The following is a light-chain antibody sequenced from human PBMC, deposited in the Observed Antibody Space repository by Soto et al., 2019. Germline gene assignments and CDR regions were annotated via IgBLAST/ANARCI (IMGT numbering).Light chain of an antibody. CDR2: GAS. CDR1: QSVRSNY. J-gene: IGKJ2*01. CDR3: QQYGGSPYT. V-gene: IGKV3-20*01. Sequence: ELVLTQSPCTLSLSPGERATLSCRASQSVRSNYLAWYQQKPGQAPRLLIYGASSRATGIPDRFSGTGSGTDFTLTISRLEPEDFAVYYCQQYGGSPYTFDQGTKLEIK.